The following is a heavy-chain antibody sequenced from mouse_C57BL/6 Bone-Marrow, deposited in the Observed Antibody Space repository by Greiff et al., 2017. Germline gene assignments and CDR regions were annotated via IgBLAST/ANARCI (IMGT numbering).Heavy chain of an antibody. D-gene: IGHD4-1*02. CDR2: ISYDGSN. V-gene: IGHV3-6*01. CDR3: AQLFDY. J-gene: IGHJ2*01. Sequence: VQLKESGPGLVKPSQSLSLTCSVTGYSITSGYYWNWIRQFPGNKLEWMGYISYDGSNNYNPSLKNRISITRDTSKNQFFLKLNSVTTEDTATYYCAQLFDYWGQGTTLTVSS. CDR1: GYSITSGYY.